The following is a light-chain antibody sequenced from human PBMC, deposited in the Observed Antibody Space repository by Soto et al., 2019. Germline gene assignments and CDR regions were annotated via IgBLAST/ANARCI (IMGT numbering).Light chain of an antibody. V-gene: IGLV1-40*01. Sequence: QSVLTQPPSVSGAPGQRVTISCTGTSSNIGAGFDVHWYQQLPGTAPKLLIYVNTNRPSGVPDRFSGSKSGTSASLAITGLQAEDEADYYCQSYDNSPILAGWVFGGGTKLTVL. CDR1: SSNIGAGFD. CDR3: QSYDNSPILAGWV. J-gene: IGLJ3*02. CDR2: VNT.